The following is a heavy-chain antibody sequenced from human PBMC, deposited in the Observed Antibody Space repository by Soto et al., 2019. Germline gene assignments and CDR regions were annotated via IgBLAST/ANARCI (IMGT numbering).Heavy chain of an antibody. Sequence: QVQLLESDPGLVKPSETLSLTCTVSGGSISSYYCSWVRQPPGKGLEWIGYIYSSGSTNYNPSLKSRVTISVDTSKNQFSLKLSAVTAADTAVYYCARRYGGGCEYWGQGTLVTVSS. D-gene: IGHD6-19*01. J-gene: IGHJ4*02. CDR1: GGSISSYY. V-gene: IGHV4-59*08. CDR2: IYSSGST. CDR3: ARRYGGGCEY.